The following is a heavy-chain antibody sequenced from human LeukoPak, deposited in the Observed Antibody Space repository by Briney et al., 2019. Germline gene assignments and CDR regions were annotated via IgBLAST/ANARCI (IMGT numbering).Heavy chain of an antibody. J-gene: IGHJ4*02. V-gene: IGHV1-46*01. CDR1: GYSFTSYH. CDR3: ARDYDSSGFYYR. Sequence: ASVKVSCKASGYSFTSYHMHWVRQAPGQGLEWMGIINPSGGSAAYAQKFQGRVTMTRDTSTSTVYMELSSLRSEDTAVYYCARDYDSSGFYYRWGQGTLVTVSS. D-gene: IGHD3-22*01. CDR2: INPSGGSA.